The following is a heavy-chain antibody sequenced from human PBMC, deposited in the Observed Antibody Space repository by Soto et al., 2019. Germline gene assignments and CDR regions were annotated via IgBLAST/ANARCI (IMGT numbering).Heavy chain of an antibody. D-gene: IGHD4-17*01. V-gene: IGHV3-23*01. J-gene: IGHJ4*02. CDR2: ISGSGGST. CDR1: GFTFSSYA. CDR3: ATPPNDYGEVPKYFDY. Sequence: GGSLRLSCAASGFTFSSYAMSWVRQAPGKGLEWVSAISGSGGSTYYADSVKGRFTISRDSSKNTLYLQMNSLRAEDTAVYYCATPPNDYGEVPKYFDYWGKGTLVTVSS.